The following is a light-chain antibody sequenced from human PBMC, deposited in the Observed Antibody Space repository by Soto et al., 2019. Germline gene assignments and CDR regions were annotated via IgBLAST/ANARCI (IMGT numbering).Light chain of an antibody. J-gene: IGKJ1*01. V-gene: IGKV3-15*01. CDR2: GAS. CDR3: QQYNNWPPT. Sequence: EIVMTQSPATLSVSPGERATLSCRASQSVTSNSAWYQQKPGQAPRLLIYGASTRATGIPARFSGSGSGTEFTLTISSLQSEDFAAYYCQQYNNWPPTFGQGTKV. CDR1: QSVTSN.